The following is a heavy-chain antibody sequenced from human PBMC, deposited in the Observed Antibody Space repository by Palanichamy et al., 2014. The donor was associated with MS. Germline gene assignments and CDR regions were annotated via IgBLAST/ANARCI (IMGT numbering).Heavy chain of an antibody. J-gene: IGHJ5*02. D-gene: IGHD2-2*01. CDR3: AKVFCSSTRCYDLGWFDP. CDR1: GFTFSSYA. V-gene: IGHV3-23*01. Sequence: EVQLLESGGGLVQPGGSLRLSCAASGFTFSSYAMSWVRQVPGKGLEWVSFISGSGGSTYYADSVKGRFTISRDNSKNTLYLQMNSLRAEDTAVYYCAKVFCSSTRCYDLGWFDPWGQGTLVTVSS. CDR2: ISGSGGST.